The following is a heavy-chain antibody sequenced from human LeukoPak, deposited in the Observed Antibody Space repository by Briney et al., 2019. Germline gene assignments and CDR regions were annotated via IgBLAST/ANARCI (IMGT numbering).Heavy chain of an antibody. CDR1: GGSISSYY. CDR2: IYYSGST. CDR3: ARDQRRSSGSFDY. V-gene: IGHV4-59*12. J-gene: IGHJ4*02. Sequence: SETLSLTCTVSGGSISSYYWSWIRQPPGKGLEWIGYIYYSGSTNYNPSLKSRVTISVDTSKNQFSLKLSSVTAADTAVYYCARDQRRSSGSFDYWGQGTLVTVSS. D-gene: IGHD6-19*01.